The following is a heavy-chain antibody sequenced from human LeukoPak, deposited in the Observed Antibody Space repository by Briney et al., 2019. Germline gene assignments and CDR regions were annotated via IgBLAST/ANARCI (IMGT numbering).Heavy chain of an antibody. J-gene: IGHJ6*02. D-gene: IGHD2-15*01. Sequence: PGGSLRLSCAASGFTVSSNYMSWVRQAPGKGLEWVSVIYSGNKIYYADSVKGRVTISRDNSKNTVYLQMNSLRAEDTAVYYCARAPVVVGAADYYYGLDVGGQGTTVTVSS. CDR1: GFTVSSNY. CDR3: ARAPVVVGAADYYYGLDV. V-gene: IGHV3-66*01. CDR2: IYSGNKI.